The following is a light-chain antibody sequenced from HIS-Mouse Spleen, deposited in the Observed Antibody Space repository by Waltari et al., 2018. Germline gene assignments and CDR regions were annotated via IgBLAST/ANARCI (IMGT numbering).Light chain of an antibody. CDR3: QQYYSTPYT. J-gene: IGKJ2*01. CDR1: QSVLYSSNNNNY. CDR2: WAS. V-gene: IGKV4-1*01. Sequence: DIVMTQSPDSVAVSLGERATIHCKSSQSVLYSSNNNNYLAWYQQKPGQPPKLLIYWASTRESGVPDRFSGSGSGTDFTLTISSLQAEDVAVYYCQQYYSTPYTFGQGTKLEIK.